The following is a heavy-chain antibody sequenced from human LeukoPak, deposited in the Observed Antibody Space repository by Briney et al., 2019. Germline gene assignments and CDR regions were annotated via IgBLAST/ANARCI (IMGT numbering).Heavy chain of an antibody. CDR1: GGSFSGYY. Sequence: SETLSLTCAVYGGSFSGYYWSWLRQPPGKGLEWLGEINHSGSTNYNPSLKSRVTISVDTSKNQFSLKLSSVTAADTAVYYCARGPFRRDGYRYWGQGTLVTVSS. CDR3: ARGPFRRDGYRY. V-gene: IGHV4-34*01. J-gene: IGHJ4*02. D-gene: IGHD5-24*01. CDR2: INHSGST.